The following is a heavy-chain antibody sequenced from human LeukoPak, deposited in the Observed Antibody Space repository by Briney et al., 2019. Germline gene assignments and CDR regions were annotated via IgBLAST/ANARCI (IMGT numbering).Heavy chain of an antibody. V-gene: IGHV4-4*07. J-gene: IGHJ4*02. CDR1: GGSISSYY. D-gene: IGHD4-17*01. Sequence: SETLSLTCTVSGGSISSYYWSWIRQPAGKGLEWIGRIYTSGTTHYNPSLKSRVTMSVDTSTNQFSLKLSSVTAADTAVYYCARLSMVTTSFDYWGQGTLVTVSS. CDR2: IYTSGTT. CDR3: ARLSMVTTSFDY.